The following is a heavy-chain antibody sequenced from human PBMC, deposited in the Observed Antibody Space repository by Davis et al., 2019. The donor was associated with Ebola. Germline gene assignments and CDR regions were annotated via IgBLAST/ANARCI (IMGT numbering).Heavy chain of an antibody. CDR2: ISSGGGAP. CDR3: AKQRGVGAIDYDY. CDR1: GFTFRTYA. V-gene: IGHV3-23*01. Sequence: GESLKIPCAAPGFTFRTYAMGWVRQPPGKGLEWVSDISSGGGAPYYADSVKGRFTTFRDNPKNTLYLQMNSLRADDTAVYYCAKQRGVGAIDYDYWGRGAVVTVSS. J-gene: IGHJ4*02. D-gene: IGHD1-26*01.